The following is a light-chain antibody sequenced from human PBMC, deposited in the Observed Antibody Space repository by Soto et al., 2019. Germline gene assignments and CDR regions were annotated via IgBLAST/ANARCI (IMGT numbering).Light chain of an antibody. Sequence: DIQMTQSPSTLAASVGDRVTITCRASQTISSWLAWYQQKPGKAPKLLIYQASTLKSGVPSRFSGSGSGTEFTLTISSLQPGDFATYYCQHYNSYSEAFGQGTKVDIK. V-gene: IGKV1-5*03. J-gene: IGKJ1*01. CDR3: QHYNSYSEA. CDR1: QTISSW. CDR2: QAS.